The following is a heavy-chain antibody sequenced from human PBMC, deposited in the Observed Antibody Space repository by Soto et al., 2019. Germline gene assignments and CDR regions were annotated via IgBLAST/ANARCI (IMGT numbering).Heavy chain of an antibody. Sequence: QVQLVQSGAEVKKPGASVKVSCKASGYTFTRYAMHWVRQAPGQRLEWMGWINAGNGNTKYSQKFQGRATITRDTSASTAYMELNSLRSEDTAVYYFARVSSGWPKPFDYGGQGTLVTVSS. CDR3: ARVSSGWPKPFDY. D-gene: IGHD6-19*01. V-gene: IGHV1-3*01. CDR2: INAGNGNT. CDR1: GYTFTRYA. J-gene: IGHJ4*02.